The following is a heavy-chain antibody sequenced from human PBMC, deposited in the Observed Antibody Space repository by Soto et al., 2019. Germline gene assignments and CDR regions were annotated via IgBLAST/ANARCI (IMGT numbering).Heavy chain of an antibody. CDR3: ARDGEYQCSGGSCYLGFDY. CDR1: GYTFTSYA. CDR2: INAGNGNT. J-gene: IGHJ4*02. D-gene: IGHD2-15*01. V-gene: IGHV1-3*01. Sequence: GASVKAFCKAFGYTFTSYAMHLVRPAPGQRVVWMGWINAGNGNTKYSQKFQGRVTITRDTSASTAYMELSSLRSEDTAVYYCARDGEYQCSGGSCYLGFDYWGQGTLVTVSS.